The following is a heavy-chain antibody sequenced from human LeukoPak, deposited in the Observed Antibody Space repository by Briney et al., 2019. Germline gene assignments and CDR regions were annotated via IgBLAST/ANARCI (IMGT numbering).Heavy chain of an antibody. CDR3: ARERDYCDSRDAFDI. CDR1: GGSISSYY. CDR2: IYTSGST. Sequence: PSETLSLTCTVSGGSISSYYWSWIRQPAGKGLEWIGRIYTSGSTNYNPSLKSRVTMSVDTSKNQFSLKLSSVTAADTAVYYCARERDYCDSRDAFDIWGQGTMVTVSS. J-gene: IGHJ3*02. D-gene: IGHD3-22*01. V-gene: IGHV4-4*07.